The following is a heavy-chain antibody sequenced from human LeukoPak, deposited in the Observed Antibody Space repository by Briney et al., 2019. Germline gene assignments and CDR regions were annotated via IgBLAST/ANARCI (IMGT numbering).Heavy chain of an antibody. CDR3: AKDRGQQWLLRGSYFDY. V-gene: IGHV3-30-3*01. D-gene: IGHD6-19*01. J-gene: IGHJ4*02. CDR2: ISYDGSNK. Sequence: PGGSLRLSCAASGFTFSSYATHWVRQAPGKGLEWVAVISYDGSNKYYADSVKGRLTISRDNSKNTLYLQMNSLRAEDTAVYYCAKDRGQQWLLRGSYFDYWGQGTLVTVSS. CDR1: GFTFSSYA.